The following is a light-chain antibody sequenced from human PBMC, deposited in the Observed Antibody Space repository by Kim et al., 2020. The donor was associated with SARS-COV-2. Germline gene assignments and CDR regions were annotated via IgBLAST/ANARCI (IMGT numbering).Light chain of an antibody. CDR1: SSNIGAGYD. CDR3: QSYDSSLSGSSV. CDR2: GNS. J-gene: IGLJ2*01. V-gene: IGLV1-40*01. Sequence: QSVLTQPPSVSGAPGQRVTISCTGSSSNIGAGYDVHWYQQLPGTAPKLLIYGNSNRPSGVPDRFSGSKSGTSVSLAITGLQAEDEADYYCQSYDSSLSGSSVFGGGTQLTVL.